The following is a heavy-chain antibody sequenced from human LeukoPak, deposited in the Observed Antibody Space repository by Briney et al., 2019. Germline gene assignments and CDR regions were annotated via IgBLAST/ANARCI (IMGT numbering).Heavy chain of an antibody. J-gene: IGHJ4*02. CDR2: INPNSGGT. V-gene: IGHV1-2*02. CDR3: ARGTSPIAVAATPLFDY. D-gene: IGHD6-19*01. CDR1: GYTFTDYY. Sequence: GASVKVSCKASGYTFTDYYMNWVRQAPGQGLEWMGWINPNSGGTNFAQKFQGRVTMTRDTSINTAYMELSRLRSDATAVYYCARGTSPIAVAATPLFDYWGQGTLVTVSS.